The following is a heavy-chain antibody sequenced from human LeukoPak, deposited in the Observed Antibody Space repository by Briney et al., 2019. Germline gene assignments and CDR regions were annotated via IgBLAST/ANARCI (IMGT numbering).Heavy chain of an antibody. Sequence: PSQTLSLTCAVSGGSISSGGYSWSWIRQPPGKGLEWIGYIYHSGSTYYNPSLKSRVTISVDTSKNQFSLKLSSVTAADTAVYYCARLGVHDYGYWFDPWGQGTLVTVSS. V-gene: IGHV4-30-2*01. CDR1: GGSISSGGYS. J-gene: IGHJ5*02. CDR2: IYHSGST. D-gene: IGHD4-17*01. CDR3: ARLGVHDYGYWFDP.